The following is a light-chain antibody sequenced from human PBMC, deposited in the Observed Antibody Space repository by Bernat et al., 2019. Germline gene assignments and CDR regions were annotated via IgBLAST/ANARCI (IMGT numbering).Light chain of an antibody. CDR2: AAS. Sequence: DIQMTQSPSSLSASVGDRVTITCRASQSISSYLNWYHQKPGKAPKPLIYAASSLQSGVPSRFSGSGSGTDFTLTISSLQPEDFATYYCQQSYSTPLTVGGGAKVEIK. CDR3: QQSYSTPLT. J-gene: IGKJ4*01. V-gene: IGKV1-39*01. CDR1: QSISSY.